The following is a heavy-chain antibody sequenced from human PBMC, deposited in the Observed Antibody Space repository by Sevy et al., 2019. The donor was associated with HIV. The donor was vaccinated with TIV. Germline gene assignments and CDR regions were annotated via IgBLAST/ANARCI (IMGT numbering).Heavy chain of an antibody. V-gene: IGHV3-23*01. CDR1: GFMFSNHA. J-gene: IGHJ4*02. D-gene: IGHD6-19*01. CDR2: ISGRSGVTT. Sequence: GGSLRLSCAASGFMFSNHAMSWVHQAPGKGLEWLSSISGRSGVTTYYANSVNGRFTISRDNSQNTLFLQLSRLRAEDTAIYYCAKDLLTVAGNFDYWGQGTLVTVSS. CDR3: AKDLLTVAGNFDY.